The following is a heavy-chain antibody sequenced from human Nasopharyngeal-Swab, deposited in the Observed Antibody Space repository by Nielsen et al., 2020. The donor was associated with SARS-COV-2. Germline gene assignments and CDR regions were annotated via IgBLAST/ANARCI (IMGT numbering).Heavy chain of an antibody. CDR3: ARVVLRFLEWIPRLYGMDV. Sequence: VRQAPGKGLEWVSSISSSSSYIYYADLVKGRFTISRDNAKNSLYLQMNSLRAEDTAVYYCARVVLRFLEWIPRLYGMDVWGQGTTVTVS. J-gene: IGHJ6*02. CDR2: ISSSSSYI. V-gene: IGHV3-21*01. D-gene: IGHD3-3*01.